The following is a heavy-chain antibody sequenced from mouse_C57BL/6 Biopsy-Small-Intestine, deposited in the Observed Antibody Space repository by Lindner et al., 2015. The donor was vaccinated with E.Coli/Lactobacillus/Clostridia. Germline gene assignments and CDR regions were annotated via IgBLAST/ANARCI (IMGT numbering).Heavy chain of an antibody. CDR2: IIPIFATA. J-gene: IGHJ4*01. CDR1: GGTFSSNA. V-gene: IGHV1S126*01. D-gene: IGHD1-1*02. Sequence: SVKVSCKASGGTFSSNAFSWVRQAPGQGLEWMGGIIPIFATANYAQKFQDKVTITADESTSTIYMELSSLRFEDTAVYYCATRWRYSSRWYFDSWGQGTLVTVSS. CDR3: ATRWRYSSRWYFDS.